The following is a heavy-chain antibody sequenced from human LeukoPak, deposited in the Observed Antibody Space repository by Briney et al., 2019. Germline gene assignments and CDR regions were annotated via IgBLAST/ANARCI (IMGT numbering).Heavy chain of an antibody. CDR1: GGSFSGYY. V-gene: IGHV4-34*01. D-gene: IGHD3-22*01. Sequence: SETLSLTCAVYGGSFSGYYWSWIRQPPGKGLEWIGEINHSGSTNYNPSLKSRVTISVDTSKNQFSLKLSSVTAADTAVYYCARGYYYDSSGYYSHWGQGTLVTVSS. CDR3: ARGYYYDSSGYYSH. CDR2: INHSGST. J-gene: IGHJ4*02.